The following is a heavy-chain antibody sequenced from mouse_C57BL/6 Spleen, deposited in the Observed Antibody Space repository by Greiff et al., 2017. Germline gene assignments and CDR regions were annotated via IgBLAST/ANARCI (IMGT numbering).Heavy chain of an antibody. D-gene: IGHD1-1*01. CDR3: ARGDYYGSSYGY. CDR2: IYPRSGNT. J-gene: IGHJ2*01. Sequence: VQLVESGAELARPGASVKLSCKASGYTFTSYGISWVKQRTGQGLEWIGEIYPRSGNTYYNEKFKGKATLTADKSSSTAYMELRSLTSEDSAVYFCARGDYYGSSYGYWGQGTTLTVSS. V-gene: IGHV1-81*01. CDR1: GYTFTSYG.